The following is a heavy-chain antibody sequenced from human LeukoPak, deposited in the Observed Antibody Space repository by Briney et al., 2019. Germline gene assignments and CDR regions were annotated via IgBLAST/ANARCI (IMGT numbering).Heavy chain of an antibody. V-gene: IGHV4-39*01. J-gene: IGHJ3*02. CDR3: ARHVDGKGGSYGSGAFDI. CDR1: GGSISSSSYY. Sequence: SETLSLTCTVSGGSISSSSYYWGWIRQPPGKGLEWIGSIYYSGSTYYNPSLKSRVTISVDTSKNQFSLKLSSVTAADTAVYYCARHVDGKGGSYGSGAFDIWGQGTMVTVSS. D-gene: IGHD1-26*01. CDR2: IYYSGST.